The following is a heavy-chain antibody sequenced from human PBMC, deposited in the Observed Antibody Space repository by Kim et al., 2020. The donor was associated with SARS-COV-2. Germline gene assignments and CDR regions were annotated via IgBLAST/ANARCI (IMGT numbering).Heavy chain of an antibody. Sequence: SETLSLTCAVYGGSFSGYYWSWIRQPPGKGLEWIGEINHSGSTNYNPSLKSRVTISVDTSKNQFSLKLSSVTAADTAVYYCARGAKRRGSYPRDLDYWGQGTLVTVSS. V-gene: IGHV4-34*01. D-gene: IGHD1-26*01. CDR2: INHSGST. CDR1: GGSFSGYY. J-gene: IGHJ4*02. CDR3: ARGAKRRGSYPRDLDY.